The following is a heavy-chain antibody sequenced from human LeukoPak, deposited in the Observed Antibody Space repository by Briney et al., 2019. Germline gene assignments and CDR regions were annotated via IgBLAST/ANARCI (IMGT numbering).Heavy chain of an antibody. Sequence: PGGSLGLSCAASGLTFNNAWMSWVRQAPGKGLEWVGRIRSRSAGGTTDYGAPVKGRFTISRDDSKNTLYLQMNSLKTEDTAVHYCSTGGGTHDYWGQGTLVTVSS. CDR1: GLTFNNAW. V-gene: IGHV3-15*01. CDR2: IRSRSAGGTT. CDR3: STGGGTHDY. D-gene: IGHD2-15*01. J-gene: IGHJ4*02.